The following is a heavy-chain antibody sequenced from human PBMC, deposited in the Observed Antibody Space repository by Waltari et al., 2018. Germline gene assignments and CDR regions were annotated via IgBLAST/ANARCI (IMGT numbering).Heavy chain of an antibody. CDR3: ARGAIWGSSKYYFDY. CDR2: IYTSGST. J-gene: IGHJ4*02. CDR1: GGSISSGSYY. D-gene: IGHD7-27*01. V-gene: IGHV4-61*02. Sequence: QVQLQESGPGLVKPSQTLSLPCTVSGGSISSGSYYWSWIRQPAGKGLEWIGRIYTSGSTNYNPSLKSRVTISVDTSKNQFSLKLSSVTAADTAVYYCARGAIWGSSKYYFDYWGQGTLVTVSS.